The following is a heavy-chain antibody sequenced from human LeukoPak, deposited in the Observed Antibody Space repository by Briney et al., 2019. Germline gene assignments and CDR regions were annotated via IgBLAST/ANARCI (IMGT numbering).Heavy chain of an antibody. V-gene: IGHV4-59*01. CDR3: AREGSPYYDFWSALDP. J-gene: IGHJ5*02. D-gene: IGHD3-3*01. Sequence: SETLSLTCTVSGGSISSYYWSWIRQPPGKGLEWIGYIYYSGSTNYNPSLKSRVTISVDTSKNQFSLKLSSVTAADTAVYYCAREGSPYYDFWSALDPWGQGTLVTVSS. CDR1: GGSISSYY. CDR2: IYYSGST.